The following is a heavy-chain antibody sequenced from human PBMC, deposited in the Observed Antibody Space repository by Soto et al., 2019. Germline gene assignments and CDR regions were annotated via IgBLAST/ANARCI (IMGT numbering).Heavy chain of an antibody. CDR2: INHSGST. Sequence: PSETLSLTCAVYGGSFSGYYWSWIRQPPGKGLEWIGEINHSGSTNYNPSLKSRVTISVDTSKNQLSLKLSSVTAADTAVYYCARGPYCSSTSCYRRRVAFDIWGQGTMVTVSS. V-gene: IGHV4-34*01. CDR1: GGSFSGYY. CDR3: ARGPYCSSTSCYRRRVAFDI. D-gene: IGHD2-2*01. J-gene: IGHJ3*02.